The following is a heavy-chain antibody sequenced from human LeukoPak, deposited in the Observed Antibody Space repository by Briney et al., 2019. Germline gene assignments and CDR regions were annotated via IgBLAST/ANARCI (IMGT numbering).Heavy chain of an antibody. CDR2: IYYSGST. V-gene: IGHV4-59*01. CDR1: GGPISSYY. J-gene: IGHJ5*02. Sequence: SETLSLTCTVSGGPISSYYWSWIRQPPGKGLEWIGYIYYSGSTNYNPSLKSRVTISVDTSKNQFSLKLSSVTAADTAVYYCARGGSGGSCYGVCWFDPWGQGTLVTVSS. D-gene: IGHD2-15*01. CDR3: ARGGSGGSCYGVCWFDP.